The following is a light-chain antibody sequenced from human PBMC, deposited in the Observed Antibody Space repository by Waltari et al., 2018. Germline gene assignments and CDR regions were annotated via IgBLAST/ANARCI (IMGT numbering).Light chain of an antibody. V-gene: IGKV2-28*01. Sequence: DIVMTQSPFSLPVPPGGTASSPCRASQTPLHSNGYNYLAWYLQTPGQSPQRLVYRGSKRASGVPDSFRGRGSGTDFTLKGGRVGAVDVGVYYCMQARLTPWAFGEGTEVDI. CDR2: RGS. CDR1: QTPLHSNGYNY. J-gene: IGKJ1*01. CDR3: MQARLTPWA.